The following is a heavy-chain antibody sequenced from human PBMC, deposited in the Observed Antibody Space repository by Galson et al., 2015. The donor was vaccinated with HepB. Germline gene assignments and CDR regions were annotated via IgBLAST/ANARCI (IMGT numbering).Heavy chain of an antibody. CDR3: ARGNPPSSPVDL. D-gene: IGHD2-2*01. Sequence: SLRLSCAASGFSFNNYAMSWVRQAPGKGLQWVSGISGSGDSAFYTDSMKGRFTIFRDNSKNTLYLEMNSLRDEDTAVYYCARGNPPSSPVDLWGQGTLVTVSS. J-gene: IGHJ5*02. CDR1: GFSFNNYA. CDR2: ISGSGDSA. V-gene: IGHV3-23*01.